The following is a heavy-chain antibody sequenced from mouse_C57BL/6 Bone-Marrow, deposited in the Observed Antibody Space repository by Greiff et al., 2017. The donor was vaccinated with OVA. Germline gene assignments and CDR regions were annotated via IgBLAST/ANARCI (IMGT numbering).Heavy chain of an antibody. D-gene: IGHD1-1*02. CDR1: GYTFTSYW. J-gene: IGHJ4*01. V-gene: IGHV1-50*01. CDR2: IDPSDSYT. CDR3: GSLLWGTTGDAMDY. Sequence: QVQLQQPGAELVKPGASVKLSCKASGYTFTSYWMQWVKQRPGQGLEWIGEIDPSDSYTNYNQKFKGKATLTVDTSSSTAYMQLSSLTSEDSAVYYCGSLLWGTTGDAMDYWGQGTSVTVSS.